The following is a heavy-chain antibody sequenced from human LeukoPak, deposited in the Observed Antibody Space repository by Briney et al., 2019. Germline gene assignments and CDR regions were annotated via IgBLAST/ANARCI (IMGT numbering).Heavy chain of an antibody. CDR1: GYTFTGYY. Sequence: EASVKVSCKASGYTFTGYYMHWVRQAPGQGLEWMGWINPNSGGTNYAQKFQGRVTMTRDTSIITAYMELSRLRSDDTAVYYCARENIEQWPAFDYWGQGTPVTVSS. J-gene: IGHJ4*02. D-gene: IGHD1/OR15-1a*01. CDR2: INPNSGGT. V-gene: IGHV1-2*02. CDR3: ARENIEQWPAFDY.